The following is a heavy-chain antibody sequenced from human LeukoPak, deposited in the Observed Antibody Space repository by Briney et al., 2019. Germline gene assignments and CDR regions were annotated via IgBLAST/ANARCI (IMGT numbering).Heavy chain of an antibody. CDR1: GYTFTSYY. D-gene: IGHD3-3*01. CDR2: INPSGGST. V-gene: IGHV1-46*01. J-gene: IGHJ2*01. CDR3: AREPLTSHITIFGVVRNWYFDL. Sequence: ASVKVSCKASGYTFTSYYMHWVRQAPGQGLEWMGIINPSGGSTSYAQKFQGRVTMTRDTSTSTVYMELSSLRSEDTAEYYCAREPLTSHITIFGVVRNWYFDLWGRGTLVTVSS.